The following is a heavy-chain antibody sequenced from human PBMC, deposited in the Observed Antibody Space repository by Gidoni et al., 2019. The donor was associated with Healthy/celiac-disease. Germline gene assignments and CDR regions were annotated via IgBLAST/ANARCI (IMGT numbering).Heavy chain of an antibody. J-gene: IGHJ6*02. CDR3: TRLGISSTFTVRSYYYGMDV. V-gene: IGHV3-73*02. D-gene: IGHD6-6*01. Sequence: EVQLVESGGGLVKPGGPLKLSCAASGFTLSGFAIHWSRQASGQGLEWVGRIRSKANSYATAYAASVKGRFTISRDDSKNTAYLQMNSLKTEDTAVYYCTRLGISSTFTVRSYYYGMDVWGQGTTVTVSS. CDR2: IRSKANSYAT. CDR1: GFTLSGFA.